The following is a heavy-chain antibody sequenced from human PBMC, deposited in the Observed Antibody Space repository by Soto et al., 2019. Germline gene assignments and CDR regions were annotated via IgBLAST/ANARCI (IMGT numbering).Heavy chain of an antibody. CDR3: ARAGRQQWLAPERNWFDP. D-gene: IGHD6-19*01. Sequence: QVQLVQSGAEVKKPGASVKVSCKASGYTFTSYDINWVRQATGQGLEWMGWMNPNSGNTGYAQKFQGRVTMTRNTSISTAYKELSSLRSEDTAVYYCARAGRQQWLAPERNWFDPWGQGTLVTVSS. CDR2: MNPNSGNT. CDR1: GYTFTSYD. J-gene: IGHJ5*02. V-gene: IGHV1-8*01.